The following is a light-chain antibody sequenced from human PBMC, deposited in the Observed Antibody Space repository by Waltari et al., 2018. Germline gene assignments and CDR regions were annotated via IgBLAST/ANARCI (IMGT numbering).Light chain of an antibody. CDR3: AASHDSLNGYV. V-gene: IGLV1-44*01. Sequence: QSVLTQPPSASGTPGQRVPVSCSASTSHSSSNTVHWYQHLPGTAPQLLIYSDTQRPSGVPDRFSGSKSGTSASLAISGLQSEDEADYFCAASHDSLNGYVFGTGTKVTVL. CDR2: SDT. J-gene: IGLJ1*01. CDR1: TSHSSSNT.